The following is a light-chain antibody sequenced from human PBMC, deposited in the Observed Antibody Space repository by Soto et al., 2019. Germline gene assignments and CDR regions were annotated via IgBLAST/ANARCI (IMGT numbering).Light chain of an antibody. CDR2: DVS. CDR3: CSYTTSNTRQIV. V-gene: IGLV2-14*01. CDR1: SSDVGGYNY. Sequence: QSVLTQPASVSGSPGQSITISCTGTSSDVGGYNYVSWYQQHPGKAPKFMIYDVSNRPSGVSNRFSGSKSGSTASLTISGLQAEDEADYYCCSYTTSNTRQIVFGTGTKLTVL. J-gene: IGLJ1*01.